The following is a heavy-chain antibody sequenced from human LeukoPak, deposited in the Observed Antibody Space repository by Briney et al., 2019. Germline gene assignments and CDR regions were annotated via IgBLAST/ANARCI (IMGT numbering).Heavy chain of an antibody. D-gene: IGHD6-6*01. CDR1: GGSISSGDYY. Sequence: SQTLSLTCTVSGGSISSGDYYWSWIRQPPGKGLEWIGEINHSGSTNYNPSLKSRVTISVDTSKNQFSLKLSSVTAADTAVYYCARHPYSSSPMTGWGQGTLVTVSS. CDR3: ARHPYSSSPMTG. CDR2: INHSGST. V-gene: IGHV4-30-4*01. J-gene: IGHJ4*02.